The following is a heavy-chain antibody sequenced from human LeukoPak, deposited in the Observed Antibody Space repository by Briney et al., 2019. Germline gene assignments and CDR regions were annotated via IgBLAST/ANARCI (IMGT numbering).Heavy chain of an antibody. V-gene: IGHV3-23*01. D-gene: IGHD7-27*01. CDR3: ARDLNWETY. Sequence: GGSLRLSCAASGFTFTSYAMSWVRQAPGKGLEWVSGLSGSGGTTYYADSVKGRFTISRDNSRNTLYLQMNSMRAEDTAVYYCARDLNWETYWGQGTLVSVSS. J-gene: IGHJ4*02. CDR1: GFTFTSYA. CDR2: LSGSGGTT.